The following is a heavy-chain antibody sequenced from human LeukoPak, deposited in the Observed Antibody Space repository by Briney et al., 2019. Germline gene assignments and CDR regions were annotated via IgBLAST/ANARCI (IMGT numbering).Heavy chain of an antibody. CDR1: GGSFSGYY. V-gene: IGHV4-34*01. J-gene: IGHJ4*02. D-gene: IGHD3-10*01. CDR2: INHSGST. CDR3: ARGRVLLWFGNKAYYFDY. Sequence: PSETLSLTCAVYGGSFSGYYGSWIRQPPGKGLEWIGEINHSGSTNYNPSLKSRVTISVDTSKNQFSLKLSSVTAADTAVYYCARGRVLLWFGNKAYYFDYWGQGTLVTVSS.